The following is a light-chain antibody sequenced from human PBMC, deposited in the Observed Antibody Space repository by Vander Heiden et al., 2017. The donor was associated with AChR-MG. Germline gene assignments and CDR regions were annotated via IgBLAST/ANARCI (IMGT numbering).Light chain of an antibody. Sequence: QSVLTQPPSASGTPGQRITISGSGSNSNIGSHFVYWYQQLPGRAPKLLIYADNQRPSGVPDRFSGSKSGTSASLAISELQSEDEADYHCAAWDETHVVFGGGTKLTVL. V-gene: IGLV1-47*02. CDR1: NSNIGSHF. J-gene: IGLJ2*01. CDR2: ADN. CDR3: AAWDETHVV.